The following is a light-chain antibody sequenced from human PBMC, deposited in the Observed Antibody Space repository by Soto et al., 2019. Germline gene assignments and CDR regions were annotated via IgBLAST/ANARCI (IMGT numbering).Light chain of an antibody. V-gene: IGKV3-20*01. J-gene: IGKJ5*01. CDR2: GAS. CDR3: QQYGSSPRFT. Sequence: VLTQSPGTLSLSPGERATLSCRASQSVSSSYLAWYQQKPGQAPRLLIYGASSRATGIPDRFSGSGSGTDFTLTISRLEPEDFAVYYCQQYGSSPRFTFGQGTRLEIK. CDR1: QSVSSSY.